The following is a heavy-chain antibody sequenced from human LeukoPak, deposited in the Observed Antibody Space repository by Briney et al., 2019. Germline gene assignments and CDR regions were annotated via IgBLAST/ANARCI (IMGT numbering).Heavy chain of an antibody. CDR1: GFIFSGHT. CDR3: VRKMKTGSSSGDYDY. Sequence: PGGSLRLSCVASGFIFSGHTMNWVRQAPGRGLEWVSSISTSSTYKHYADSVEGRSTISRDNPKNSLYLQMNSLRADDTAMYFCVRKMKTGSSSGDYDYWGQGVLVTVSS. CDR2: ISTSSTYK. D-gene: IGHD1-1*01. V-gene: IGHV3-21*06. J-gene: IGHJ4*02.